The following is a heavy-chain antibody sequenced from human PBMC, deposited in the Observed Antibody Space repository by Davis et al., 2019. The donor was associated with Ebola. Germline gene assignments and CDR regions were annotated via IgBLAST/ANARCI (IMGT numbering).Heavy chain of an antibody. Sequence: GESLKISCAASGFTFDYYAMHWVRQFPGKGLEWFSLICGDGGSTYYAASVKGRFTISRDNSKNTLYLQMNSLRAEDTAVYYCAGAVGIAVAGPGYWGKGTLVIVSS. CDR1: GFTFDYYA. D-gene: IGHD6-19*01. V-gene: IGHV3-43*02. J-gene: IGHJ4*02. CDR3: AGAVGIAVAGPGY. CDR2: ICGDGGST.